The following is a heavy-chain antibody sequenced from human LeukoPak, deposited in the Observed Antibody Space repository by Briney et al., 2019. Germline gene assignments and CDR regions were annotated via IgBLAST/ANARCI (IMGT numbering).Heavy chain of an antibody. CDR2: IYTGGST. Sequence: SETLSLTCTVSGGSISGFYWNWIRRAPGKGLEWIGRIYTGGSTDYNPSLKSRVTMSADTSKKQFSLKLRSVTAADTAVYYCAREPLDSPFDFWGQGTLVTVSS. J-gene: IGHJ4*02. CDR3: AREPLDSPFDF. V-gene: IGHV4-4*07. CDR1: GGSISGFY. D-gene: IGHD1-1*01.